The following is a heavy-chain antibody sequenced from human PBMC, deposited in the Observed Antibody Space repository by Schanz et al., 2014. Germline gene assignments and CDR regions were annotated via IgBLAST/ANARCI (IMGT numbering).Heavy chain of an antibody. J-gene: IGHJ4*02. CDR3: ARRIWDGDYYYFDY. V-gene: IGHV4-59*08. D-gene: IGHD4-17*01. Sequence: QVQLQESGPGLVKPSETLSLTCTVSGGSISSYYWSWIRQPPGKGLEWIGFIYYRGNTNYNPSLTSRVTMSVDTSKNHFSLNLSSVPAADTAVYYCARRIWDGDYYYFDYWGQGTLVTVSS. CDR2: IYYRGNT. CDR1: GGSISSYY.